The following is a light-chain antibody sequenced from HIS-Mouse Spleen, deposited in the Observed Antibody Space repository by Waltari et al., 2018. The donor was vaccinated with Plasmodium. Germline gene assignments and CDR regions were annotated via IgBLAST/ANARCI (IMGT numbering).Light chain of an antibody. CDR2: KAS. CDR3: QQYNSYSWT. Sequence: DTQMTQFPSPPYASVGDRVTITCRASQSISSWLAWYQQKPGKAPKLLIYKASSLESGVPSRFSGSGSGTEFTLTISSLQPDDFATYYCQQYNSYSWTFGQGTKVEIK. J-gene: IGKJ1*01. V-gene: IGKV1-5*03. CDR1: QSISSW.